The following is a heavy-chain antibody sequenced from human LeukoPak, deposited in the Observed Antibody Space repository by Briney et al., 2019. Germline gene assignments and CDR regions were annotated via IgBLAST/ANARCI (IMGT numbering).Heavy chain of an antibody. J-gene: IGHJ3*02. CDR2: ISAYNGNT. V-gene: IGHV1-18*01. D-gene: IGHD3-9*01. Sequence: ASVKVSCKASGYTFTSYGISWVRQAPGQGLEWMGWISAYNGNTNYAQKLQGRVTMTTDTSTSTAYMELRSLRSDDTAVYYCAKEWGILTGSVAFDIWGQGTMVTVSS. CDR1: GYTFTSYG. CDR3: AKEWGILTGSVAFDI.